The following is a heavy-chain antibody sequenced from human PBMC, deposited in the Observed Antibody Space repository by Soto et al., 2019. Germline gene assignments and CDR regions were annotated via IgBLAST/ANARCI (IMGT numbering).Heavy chain of an antibody. V-gene: IGHV4-34*01. D-gene: IGHD3-22*01. CDR1: GGSFSGYY. CDR2: IYHSGST. Sequence: PSETLSLTCAVYGGSFSGYYWSWIRQPPGKGLEWIGYIYHSGSTYYNPSLKSRVTLSIDTSKNQFSLKLNSVTAADTAVYYCVSPEGYYDSSGYTLEYWGQGTLVTVS. CDR3: VSPEGYYDSSGYTLEY. J-gene: IGHJ4*02.